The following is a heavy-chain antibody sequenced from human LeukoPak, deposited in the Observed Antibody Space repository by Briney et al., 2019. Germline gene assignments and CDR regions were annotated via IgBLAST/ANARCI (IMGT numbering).Heavy chain of an antibody. CDR2: INNHGSET. D-gene: IGHD3-10*01. CDR3: AKVNGYYYGSGRIAASVTFDY. CDR1: AFTFSDYW. Sequence: GGSLRLSCAASAFTFSDYWMTWVRQTPGKGLERVANINNHGSETYYVDSVRGRFTISRDNAKNSLYLQMNSLRAEDTAVYYCAKVNGYYYGSGRIAASVTFDYWGQGTLVTVSS. J-gene: IGHJ4*02. V-gene: IGHV3-7*03.